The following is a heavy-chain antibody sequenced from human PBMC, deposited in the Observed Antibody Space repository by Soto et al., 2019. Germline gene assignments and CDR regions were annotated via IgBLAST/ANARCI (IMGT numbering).Heavy chain of an antibody. Sequence: QVQLVRSGAEVKKPGSSVKVSCKASGGTFSSYAISWVRQAPGQGLEWMGGIIPIFGTANYAQKFQGRVTITADESTSTAYMELSSLRSEDTAVYYCARGKWYSSPPLYYYYYGMDVWGQGTTVTVSS. CDR1: GGTFSSYA. J-gene: IGHJ6*02. V-gene: IGHV1-69*12. CDR3: ARGKWYSSPPLYYYYYGMDV. D-gene: IGHD6-13*01. CDR2: IIPIFGTA.